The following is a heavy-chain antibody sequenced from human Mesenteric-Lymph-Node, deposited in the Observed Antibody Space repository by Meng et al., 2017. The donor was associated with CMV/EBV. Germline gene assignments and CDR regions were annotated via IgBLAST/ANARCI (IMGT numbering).Heavy chain of an antibody. CDR1: GFTFSSYG. D-gene: IGHD2-2*01. Sequence: GESLKISCAASGFTFSSYGMHWVRQAPGKGLEWVAFTRDDGTNGYYADSVKGRFTISRDNSRNTLYLQMNSLGAEDTAVYYCARRRDDDLVVPAAPYYFDYWGQGTLVTVSS. CDR2: TRDDGTNG. CDR3: ARRRDDDLVVPAAPYYFDY. J-gene: IGHJ4*02. V-gene: IGHV3-30*02.